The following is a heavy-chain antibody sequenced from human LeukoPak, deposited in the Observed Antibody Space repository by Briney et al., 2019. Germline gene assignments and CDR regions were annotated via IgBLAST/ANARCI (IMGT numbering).Heavy chain of an antibody. D-gene: IGHD3-10*01. CDR1: GFTFSSYG. V-gene: IGHV3-23*01. CDR2: ISGSGGNT. Sequence: GGSLRLSCAASGFTFSSYGMSWVRQAPGKGLEWVSAISGSGGNTYYADSVKGRFTISRDNSKNTLYLQMNSLRAEDTAVYYCAKDQVLGFSGSYSYWGQGTLVTVSS. J-gene: IGHJ4*02. CDR3: AKDQVLGFSGSYSY.